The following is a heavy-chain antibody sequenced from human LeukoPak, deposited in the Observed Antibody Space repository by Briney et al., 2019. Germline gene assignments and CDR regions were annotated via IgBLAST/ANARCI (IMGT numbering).Heavy chain of an antibody. V-gene: IGHV3-48*01. CDR2: ISSGSSSI. D-gene: IGHD1/OR15-1a*01. CDR1: GFTFSTYS. J-gene: IGHJ6*02. Sequence: GGSLRLSCVASGFTFSTYSMNWVRQAPGKGLEWVSYISSGSSSIYYADSVKGRFTISRDNAKNSLYLQMNSLRTEDTAVYYCGRIAINANNGMDVWGQGTTVTVSS. CDR3: GRIAINANNGMDV.